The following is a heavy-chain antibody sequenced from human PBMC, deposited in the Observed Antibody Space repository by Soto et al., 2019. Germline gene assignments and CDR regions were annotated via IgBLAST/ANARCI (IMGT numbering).Heavy chain of an antibody. J-gene: IGHJ6*02. CDR2: FFSDVER. D-gene: IGHD4-17*01. Sequence: GLTLVNPPEALTLTGAVAWFSLSSGRMGVSWIRQPPGKPLEWLAHFFSDVERSYSASMQSRLTLSTDISGSQVVLTMTNMDPVDTATYYCARMDGDFNYYALDVWGQGTTVNVSS. V-gene: IGHV2-26*01. CDR3: ARMDGDFNYYALDV. CDR1: WFSLSSGRMG.